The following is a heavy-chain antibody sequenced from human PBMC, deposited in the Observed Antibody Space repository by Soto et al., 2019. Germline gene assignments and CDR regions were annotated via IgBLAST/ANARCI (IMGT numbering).Heavy chain of an antibody. CDR1: GDMFTGYG. V-gene: IGHV1-18*01. CDR3: ARATTVTTASAFDI. CDR2: ISPYNGNT. Sequence: GASVKVSCKASGDMFTGYGITWVRQAPGQGLEWMGWISPYNGNTNYAQRFQDRVTMTTDTSTSTAYMELRSLRSDDTAVYYCARATTVTTASAFDIWGQGTMVTVSS. J-gene: IGHJ3*02. D-gene: IGHD4-17*01.